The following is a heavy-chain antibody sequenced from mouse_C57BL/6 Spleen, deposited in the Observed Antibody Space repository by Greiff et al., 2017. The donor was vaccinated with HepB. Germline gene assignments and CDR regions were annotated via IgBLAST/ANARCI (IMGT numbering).Heavy chain of an antibody. Sequence: VQLQQSGAELVRPGTSVKLSCKASGYTFTSYWMHWVKQRPGQGLEWIGVIDPSDSYTNYNQKFKGKATLTVDTSSSTAYMQLSSLTSEDSAVYYCARVITTVVAEGYYYAMDYWGQGTSVTVSS. D-gene: IGHD1-1*01. CDR1: GYTFTSYW. V-gene: IGHV1-59*01. CDR2: IDPSDSYT. J-gene: IGHJ4*01. CDR3: ARVITTVVAEGYYYAMDY.